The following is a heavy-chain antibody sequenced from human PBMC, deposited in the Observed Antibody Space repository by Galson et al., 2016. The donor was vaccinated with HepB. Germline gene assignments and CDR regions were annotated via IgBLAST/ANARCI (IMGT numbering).Heavy chain of an antibody. D-gene: IGHD3-22*01. V-gene: IGHV5-51*01. CDR1: GYSFTSYW. CDR3: ATSPQSSGYWGYFYY. Sequence: QSGAEVKKPGESLKISCKGSGYSFTSYWIGWVRQMPGKGLEWMGIIYPGDSNTRYSPSFQGQVTISADKSISTAYLQWSSLKASDTAMYYCATSPQSSGYWGYFYYWGQGTLVTVSS. J-gene: IGHJ4*02. CDR2: IYPGDSNT.